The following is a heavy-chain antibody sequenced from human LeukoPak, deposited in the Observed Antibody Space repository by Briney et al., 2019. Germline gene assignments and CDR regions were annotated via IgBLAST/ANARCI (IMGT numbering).Heavy chain of an antibody. V-gene: IGHV3-23*01. CDR3: AKDLGYYDSSGYFGY. D-gene: IGHD3-22*01. CDR1: GFTFSSYA. Sequence: PGGSLRLSCAASGFTFSSYALSGVRQAPGKGREWVSAISGSGGSTHYADSVKGRFTISRDNSKKTLYLQMNSLRAEDTAVYYCAKDLGYYDSSGYFGYWGQGTLVTVSS. CDR2: ISGSGGST. J-gene: IGHJ4*02.